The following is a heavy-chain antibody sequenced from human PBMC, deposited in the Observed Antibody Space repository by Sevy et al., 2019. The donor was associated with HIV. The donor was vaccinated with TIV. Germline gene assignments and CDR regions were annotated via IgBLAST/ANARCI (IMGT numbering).Heavy chain of an antibody. J-gene: IGHJ6*03. V-gene: IGHV3-48*02. CDR2: ISSSSSTI. D-gene: IGHD2-15*01. CDR3: ARDSAPIVVVVAATELYMDV. Sequence: GGSLRLSCAASGFTFSSYSMNWVRQAPGKGLEWVSYISSSSSTIYYADSVKGRFIISRDNAKNSLYLQMNSLRDEDTAVYYCARDSAPIVVVVAATELYMDVWGKGTTVTVSS. CDR1: GFTFSSYS.